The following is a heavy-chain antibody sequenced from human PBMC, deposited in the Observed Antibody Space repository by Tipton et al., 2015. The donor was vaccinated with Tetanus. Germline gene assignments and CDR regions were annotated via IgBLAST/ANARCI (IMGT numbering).Heavy chain of an antibody. CDR2: MNPNSGNT. CDR3: ARRVYDSEETRIDY. J-gene: IGHJ4*02. CDR1: GYTFTGYD. D-gene: IGHD3-22*01. Sequence: QLVQSGAEVKKPGASVKVSCKASGYTFTGYDINWVRQATGQGLEWMGWMNPNSGNTGYAQKFQGRVTMTRNTSISTAYMELSSLRSEDTAVYYCARRVYDSEETRIDYWGQGTLVTVSS. V-gene: IGHV1-8*01.